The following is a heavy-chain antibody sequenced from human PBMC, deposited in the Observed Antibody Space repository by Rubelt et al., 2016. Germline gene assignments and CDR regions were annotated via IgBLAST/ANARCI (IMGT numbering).Heavy chain of an antibody. D-gene: IGHD3-10*01. Sequence: KGLEWVSAISGSGGSTYHADSVKGRFTISRDNSKNTLYLQMNSLRAEDTAVYYCGKVGVRGVIITFVDYWGQGTLVTVSS. V-gene: IGHV3-23*01. CDR2: ISGSGGST. J-gene: IGHJ4*02. CDR3: GKVGVRGVIITFVDY.